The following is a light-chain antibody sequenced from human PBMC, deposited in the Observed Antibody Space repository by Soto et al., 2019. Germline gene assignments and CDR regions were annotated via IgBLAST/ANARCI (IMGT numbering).Light chain of an antibody. CDR3: QQSYSVPR. J-gene: IGKJ1*01. Sequence: DIQMTQSPSSLSASVGDRVTITCRASRSINNYLNWYQQKSGKVPRLLIYAASSLQPGVPTRFSGTGTGTAFTLTITSLQPEDSATYYCQQSYSVPRFGPGTRVDLK. CDR2: AAS. CDR1: RSINNY. V-gene: IGKV1-39*01.